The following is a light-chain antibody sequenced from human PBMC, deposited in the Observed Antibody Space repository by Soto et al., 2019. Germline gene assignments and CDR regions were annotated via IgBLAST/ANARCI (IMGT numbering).Light chain of an antibody. V-gene: IGLV1-44*01. CDR3: AAWHDSLNGPV. CDR2: SNN. J-gene: IGLJ2*01. Sequence: QAVVTQPPSASGTPGQRVTISCSGGSSNIGSHTVNWYQHLPGTAPKLLIYSNNQRPSGVPDRFSGSVSGTSASLAISGLQSEDEADYYCAAWHDSLNGPVFGGGTKLTVL. CDR1: SSNIGSHT.